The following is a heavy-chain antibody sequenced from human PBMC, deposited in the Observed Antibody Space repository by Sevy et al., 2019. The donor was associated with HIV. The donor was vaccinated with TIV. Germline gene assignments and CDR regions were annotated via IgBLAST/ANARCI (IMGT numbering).Heavy chain of an antibody. V-gene: IGHV3-30*02. D-gene: IGHD2-8*01. CDR1: GFSLTTSD. Sequence: GGSLRLSCAASGFSLTTSDMHWVRQAPGKGLEWVAYVRNDGSNKYYADSVRDRFTISRDSPKNSLYLQLNSLRDEDTAIYYCARGRKTTEEWLEELDYYYGLDVWGQGTTVTVSS. CDR2: VRNDGSNK. CDR3: ARGRKTTEEWLEELDYYYGLDV. J-gene: IGHJ6*02.